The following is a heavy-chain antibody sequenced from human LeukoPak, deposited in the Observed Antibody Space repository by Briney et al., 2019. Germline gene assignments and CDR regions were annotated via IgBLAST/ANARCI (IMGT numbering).Heavy chain of an antibody. J-gene: IGHJ4*02. V-gene: IGHV3-23*01. CDR3: AKDPYDSSGYHYKPPDY. D-gene: IGHD3-22*01. CDR2: ISGSGGST. CDR1: GFTFSSYV. Sequence: PGGSLRLYCAASGFTFSSYVMSWVRQAPGKGLEWVSAISGSGGSTYYADSVKGRFTISRDNSKNTLYLQMNSLRAEDTAVYYCAKDPYDSSGYHYKPPDYWGQGTLVTVSS.